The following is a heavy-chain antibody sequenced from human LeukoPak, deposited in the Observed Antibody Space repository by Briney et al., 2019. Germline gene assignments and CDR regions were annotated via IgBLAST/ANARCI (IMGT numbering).Heavy chain of an antibody. J-gene: IGHJ4*02. D-gene: IGHD4-23*01. CDR3: ARVGVDYSGNIIKYYFDY. V-gene: IGHV4-59*01. CDR1: GGSISDYY. Sequence: SETLSLTSTVSGGSISDYYWSWIRQSPGKGLEWIRYVYYSGTTNYNPSLKSRVIISVDTSKNQFSLKLSPVIAADTAVYYCARVGVDYSGNIIKYYFDYWGQGTLVTVSS. CDR2: VYYSGTT.